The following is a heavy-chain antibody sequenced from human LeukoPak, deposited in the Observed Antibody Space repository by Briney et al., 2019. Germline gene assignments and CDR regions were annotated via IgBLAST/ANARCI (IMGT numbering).Heavy chain of an antibody. Sequence: SGGSLRLSCAASGFTFSDYYMSWIRQAPGKGLEWVSYISSSGSTIYYADSVKGRFTISRDNAKNSLYLQMNSLRAEDTAVYYCARTVYSNYVSGMDVWGQGTTVTVSS. J-gene: IGHJ6*02. CDR3: ARTVYSNYVSGMDV. CDR2: ISSSGSTI. V-gene: IGHV3-11*01. CDR1: GFTFSDYY. D-gene: IGHD4-4*01.